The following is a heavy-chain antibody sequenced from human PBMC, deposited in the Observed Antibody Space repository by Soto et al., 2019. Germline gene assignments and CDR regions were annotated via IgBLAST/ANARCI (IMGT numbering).Heavy chain of an antibody. CDR3: ARHGPGGSYSDY. J-gene: IGHJ4*02. Sequence: PSETLSLTCTVSGCSISSSSYYWGWIRQPPGKGLEWIGSIYYSGSTYYNPSLKSRVTISVDTSKNQFSLKLSSVTAADTAVYYCARHGPGGSYSDYWGQGTLVTVSS. V-gene: IGHV4-39*01. D-gene: IGHD1-26*01. CDR2: IYYSGST. CDR1: GCSISSSSYY.